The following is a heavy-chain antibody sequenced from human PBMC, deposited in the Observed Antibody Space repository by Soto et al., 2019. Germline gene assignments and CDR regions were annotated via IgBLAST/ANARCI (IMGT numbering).Heavy chain of an antibody. Sequence: ASVKVSCKASGYTFTSYGISWVRQAPGQGLEWMGWISAYNGNTNYAQKLQGRVTMTTDTSTSTAYMELRSLRPDDTAVYYCARVLITMVRAPLDYWGQGTLVTVS. CDR1: GYTFTSYG. J-gene: IGHJ4*02. V-gene: IGHV1-18*01. D-gene: IGHD3-10*01. CDR2: ISAYNGNT. CDR3: ARVLITMVRAPLDY.